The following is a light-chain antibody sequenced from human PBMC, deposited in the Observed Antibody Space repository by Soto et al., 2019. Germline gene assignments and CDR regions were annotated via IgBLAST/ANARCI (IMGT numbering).Light chain of an antibody. CDR3: SSYSSNNILSYV. Sequence: QSAQTQPASVSGAPGQSITISCTGTSNDVGGYKYVSWYQQRPGTAPKLIMFEVNNRPSGVSDRFSGSRSANMASLTISGPQAQDEADYYCSSYSSNNILSYVFGTGTKLTVL. V-gene: IGLV2-14*03. J-gene: IGLJ1*01. CDR1: SNDVGGYKY. CDR2: EVN.